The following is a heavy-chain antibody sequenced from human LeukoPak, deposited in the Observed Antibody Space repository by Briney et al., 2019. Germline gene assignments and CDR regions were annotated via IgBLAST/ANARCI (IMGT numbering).Heavy chain of an antibody. D-gene: IGHD6-19*01. J-gene: IGHJ4*02. CDR3: ARGGIQVSGIDEFDY. V-gene: IGHV3-13*01. CDR1: GFTSIDYD. Sequence: GGSLRLSCAASGFTSIDYDMHWVRQVIGKGLEWVSAIGIRGDTHYSGSVKGRFTISRENAKSSLYLQMNSLRAEDTAVYYCARGGIQVSGIDEFDYWGQGTLVTVSS. CDR2: IGIRGDT.